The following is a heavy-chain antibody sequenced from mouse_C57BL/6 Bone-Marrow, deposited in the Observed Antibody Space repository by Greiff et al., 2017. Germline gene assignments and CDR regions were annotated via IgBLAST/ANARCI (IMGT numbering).Heavy chain of an antibody. CDR1: GFNIKDDY. V-gene: IGHV14-4*01. J-gene: IGHJ1*03. Sequence: VQLQQSGAELVRPGASVKLSCTASGFNIKDDYMPWVKQRPEQGLEWIGWIDPETGDTEYDSKFQGKATLTADTSSNPAYLQLRSLTSDDAVVYYCTTAELNWYFDFWGTGTTVTVAS. CDR2: IDPETGDT. CDR3: TTAELNWYFDF.